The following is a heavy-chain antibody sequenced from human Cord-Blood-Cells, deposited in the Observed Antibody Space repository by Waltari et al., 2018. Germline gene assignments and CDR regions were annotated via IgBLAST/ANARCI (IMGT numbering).Heavy chain of an antibody. CDR3: AAERYGALDI. D-gene: IGHD2-15*01. CDR2: INPTRGGK. CDR1: GYTFTGYY. V-gene: IGHV1-2*02. Sequence: QVQLVQSGAEVKKPGASVKVSCKASGYTFTGYYMHWVRQAPGQGLEGMGWINPTRGGKNYEQRFEGRCTMTRDTSISAAYRELGRLRSDDTAVYYCAAERYGALDIWGQGTMVTVSS. J-gene: IGHJ3*02.